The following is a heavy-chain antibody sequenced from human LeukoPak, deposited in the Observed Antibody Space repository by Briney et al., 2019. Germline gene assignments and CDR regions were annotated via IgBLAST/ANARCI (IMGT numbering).Heavy chain of an antibody. D-gene: IGHD2-2*01. CDR3: ARIRCGHTDDICYHH. CDR2: INDNEYT. V-gene: IGHV4-34*01. Sequence: PSETLSLPCGVYGVSFTGNYWSWLRQPPRKGPEWIGEINDNEYTNHNPSLKSSVSMSVDTSEKQFSLKLSSVTAADTAVYYCARIRCGHTDDICYHHWARGTLVSVSS. J-gene: IGHJ5*02. CDR1: GVSFTGNY.